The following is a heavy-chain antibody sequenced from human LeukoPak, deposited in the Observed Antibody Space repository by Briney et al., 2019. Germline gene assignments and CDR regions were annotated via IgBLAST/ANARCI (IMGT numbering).Heavy chain of an antibody. CDR1: GYTFTSYD. Sequence: ASVKVSCKASGYTFTSYDINWVRQATGQGLEWMGWMNPNSGNTGYAQKFQGRVTMTRNTSISTAYMELSSLRSEDTAVYYCARGFIRPRTNAQGVLYWFDPWGQGTLVTVSS. V-gene: IGHV1-8*01. CDR3: ARGFIRPRTNAQGVLYWFDP. CDR2: MNPNSGNT. J-gene: IGHJ5*02. D-gene: IGHD3-10*01.